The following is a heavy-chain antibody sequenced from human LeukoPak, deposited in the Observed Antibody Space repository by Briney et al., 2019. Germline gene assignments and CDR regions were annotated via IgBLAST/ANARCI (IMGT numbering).Heavy chain of an antibody. Sequence: SETLSLTCAVYGGSFSGYYWSWIRQPPGKGLEWIGEINHSGGTNYNPSLKSRVTISVDTSKNQFSLKLSSVTAADTAVYYCARGLGYSSSSPFDPWGQGTLVTVSS. CDR1: GGSFSGYY. V-gene: IGHV4-34*01. D-gene: IGHD6-6*01. J-gene: IGHJ5*02. CDR3: ARGLGYSSSSPFDP. CDR2: INHSGGT.